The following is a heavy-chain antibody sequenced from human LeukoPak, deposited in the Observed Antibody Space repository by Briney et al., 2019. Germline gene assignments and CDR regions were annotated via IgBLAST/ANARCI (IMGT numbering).Heavy chain of an antibody. CDR3: ARFQGGLPVPEDYYYYYYMDV. J-gene: IGHJ6*03. Sequence: GGSLRLSCAASGFTFSDYYMSWIRQAPGKGLEWVSYISSSAGTIHYADSVKGRFTISRDNAKNSLYLQMNSLRAGDTAVYYCARFQGGLPVPEDYYYYYYMDVWGKGTTVTVSS. D-gene: IGHD6-25*01. V-gene: IGHV3-11*01. CDR1: GFTFSDYY. CDR2: ISSSAGTI.